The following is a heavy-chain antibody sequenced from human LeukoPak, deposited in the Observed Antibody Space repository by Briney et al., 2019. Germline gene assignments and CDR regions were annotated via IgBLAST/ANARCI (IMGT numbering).Heavy chain of an antibody. J-gene: IGHJ4*02. D-gene: IGHD3-22*01. Sequence: GGSLRLSCAASGFTFSSHSRSWVRQAPGKGLEWVSAISGSGGSTYYADSVKGRFTISRDNPKDTLYLQMDSLGAEDTAVYYCARDEYYDRSGYYYFWGQGTLVTVAS. CDR3: ARDEYYDRSGYYYF. CDR2: ISGSGGST. V-gene: IGHV3-23*01. CDR1: GFTFSSHS.